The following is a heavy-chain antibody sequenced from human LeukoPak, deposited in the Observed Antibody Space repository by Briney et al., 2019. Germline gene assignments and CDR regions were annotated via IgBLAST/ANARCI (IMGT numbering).Heavy chain of an antibody. CDR1: GGSISSSSYY. Sequence: SETLSLTCTVSGGSISSSSYYWGWIRQPAGKGLEWIGRISTSGTTNYNPSLKSRVTMSVDTSKNQFSLKLSSVTAADTAVYYCARDVVAAAGTWDYWGQGTLVTVSS. CDR2: ISTSGTT. D-gene: IGHD6-13*01. V-gene: IGHV4-61*02. J-gene: IGHJ4*02. CDR3: ARDVVAAAGTWDY.